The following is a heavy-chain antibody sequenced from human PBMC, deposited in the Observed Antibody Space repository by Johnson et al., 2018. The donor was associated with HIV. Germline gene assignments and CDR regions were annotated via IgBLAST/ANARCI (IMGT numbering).Heavy chain of an antibody. V-gene: IGHV3-30*04. Sequence: QVLLVESGGGVVQPGRSLRLSCAASGFTFSSYAMHWVRQAPGKGLEWVAVISYVGSNKYDADSVKGRFTISRENSRNTLYLQMNSLRAEDTAIYYCARKGDAFDIWGQGTLATVSS. CDR1: GFTFSSYA. CDR3: ARKGDAFDI. J-gene: IGHJ3*02. CDR2: ISYVGSNK.